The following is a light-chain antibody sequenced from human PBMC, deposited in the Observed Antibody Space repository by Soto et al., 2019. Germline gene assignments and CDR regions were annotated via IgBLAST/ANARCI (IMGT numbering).Light chain of an antibody. CDR2: CAS. CDR1: QSVSSSY. Sequence: TLSVSQGERATLSCRASQSVSSSYLAWYQQKPGQAPRLLIYCASSRATGIPDRFSGSGSGTDFTLTISRLEPEDFAVYYCQQYGSPPITFDGATKVGIK. CDR3: QQYGSPPIT. J-gene: IGKJ4*01. V-gene: IGKV3-20*01.